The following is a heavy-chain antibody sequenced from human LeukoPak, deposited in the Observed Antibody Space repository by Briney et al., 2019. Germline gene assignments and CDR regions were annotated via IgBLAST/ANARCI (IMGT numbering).Heavy chain of an antibody. CDR3: ARGRFVEWSHRDV. D-gene: IGHD3-3*01. CDR2: ISSSGSTI. CDR1: GFTFSDYY. J-gene: IGHJ6*04. Sequence: NPGGSLRLSCAASGFTFSDYYMSWIRQAPGKGLEWVSYISSSGSTIYYADSVKGRFTISRDNAKNSLYLQMNSLRAEDTAVYYCARGRFVEWSHRDVWGKGTTVTVSS. V-gene: IGHV3-11*04.